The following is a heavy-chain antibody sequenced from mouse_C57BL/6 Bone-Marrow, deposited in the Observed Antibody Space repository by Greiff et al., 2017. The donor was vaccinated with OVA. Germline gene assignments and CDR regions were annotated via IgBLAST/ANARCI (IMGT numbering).Heavy chain of an antibody. Sequence: EVKLQESGAELVRPGASVKLSCTASGFNIKDDYMHWVKQRPEQGLEWIGWIDPENGDTEYASKFQGKATITADTSSNTAYLQLSSLTSEDTAVYYCTTLVGRDYWGQGTTLTVSS. CDR1: GFNIKDDY. D-gene: IGHD1-1*01. V-gene: IGHV14-4*01. J-gene: IGHJ2*01. CDR3: TTLVGRDY. CDR2: IDPENGDT.